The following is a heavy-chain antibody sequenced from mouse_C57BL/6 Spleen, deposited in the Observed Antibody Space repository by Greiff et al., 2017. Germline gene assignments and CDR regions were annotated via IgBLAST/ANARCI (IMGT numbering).Heavy chain of an antibody. CDR1: GYTFTSYW. CDR3: ARSVTTVVATPYFDY. V-gene: IGHV1-64*01. D-gene: IGHD1-1*01. CDR2: IHPNSGST. J-gene: IGHJ2*01. Sequence: QVQLQQPGAELVKPGASVKLSCKASGYTFTSYWMHWVKQRPGQGLEWIGMIHPNSGSTNYNEKFKSKATLTVDKSSSTAYMQLSSLTSEDSAVYYCARSVTTVVATPYFDYWGQGTTLTVSS.